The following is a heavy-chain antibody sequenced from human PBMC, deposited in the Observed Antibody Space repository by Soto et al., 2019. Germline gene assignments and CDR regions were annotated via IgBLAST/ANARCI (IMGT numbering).Heavy chain of an antibody. V-gene: IGHV3-21*01. Sequence: PGGSLRLSCTASGISFSTYNMNWVRQAPGKGLEWVSSISYSGNFTYYANSVKGRFTVSRDNAKNSLYLQMNSLRAEDTAVYYCARKYSSGTQAYFDYWGQGTPVTVSS. CDR2: ISYSGNFT. CDR3: ARKYSSGTQAYFDY. D-gene: IGHD6-19*01. CDR1: GISFSTYN. J-gene: IGHJ4*02.